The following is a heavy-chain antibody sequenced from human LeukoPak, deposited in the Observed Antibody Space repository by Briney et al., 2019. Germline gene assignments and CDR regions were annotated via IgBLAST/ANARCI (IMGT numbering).Heavy chain of an antibody. CDR3: ATNILVRDIIYWFDH. CDR2: MNPNSGNT. CDR1: GYTSTSYD. J-gene: IGHJ5*02. Sequence: ASVKVSCKASGYTSTSYDINWVRQATGQGLEWMGWMNPNSGNTGYAQKFQGRVTMTRNTSISTAYMELSSLRYDDTAVYYCATNILVRDIIYWFDHWGQGTLVTVSS. V-gene: IGHV1-8*01. D-gene: IGHD3-10*01.